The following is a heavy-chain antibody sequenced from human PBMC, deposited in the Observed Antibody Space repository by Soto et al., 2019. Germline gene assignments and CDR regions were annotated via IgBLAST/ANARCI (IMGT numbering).Heavy chain of an antibody. CDR2: IIPIFGTA. CDR1: GGTFSSYA. J-gene: IGHJ3*02. D-gene: IGHD1-26*01. Sequence: QVQLVQSGAEVKKPGSSVKVSCKASGGTFSSYAISWVRQAPGQGLEWMGGIIPIFGTASYAKKFQGRVTITADESTSTAYMELSSLRSEDLAVYYCAISRYSGSYFSAIEISGQGTMVTVSS. V-gene: IGHV1-69*12. CDR3: AISRYSGSYFSAIEI.